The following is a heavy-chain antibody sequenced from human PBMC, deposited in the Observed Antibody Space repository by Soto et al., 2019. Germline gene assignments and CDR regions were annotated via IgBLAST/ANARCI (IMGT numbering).Heavy chain of an antibody. V-gene: IGHV4-39*01. D-gene: IGHD4-17*01. CDR2: ISYNGST. J-gene: IGHJ4*02. CDR1: GGSISSSTYY. CDR3: ARRGHDYGDYYFDY. Sequence: QLQLQESGPGLVKPSETLSLTCTVSGGSISSSTYYWGWIRQPPGKGLEWIGSISYNGSTYYNPSLKSRVTISVDTSKNQFSLKLSSVTAADTAVYYCARRGHDYGDYYFDYWGQGTLVTVSS.